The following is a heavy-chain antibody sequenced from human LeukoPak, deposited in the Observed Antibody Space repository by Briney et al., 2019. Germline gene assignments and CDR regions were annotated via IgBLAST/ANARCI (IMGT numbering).Heavy chain of an antibody. V-gene: IGHV3-48*01. CDR2: ISSSSSTI. D-gene: IGHD6-6*01. Sequence: GGSLRLSCAASGFTFSSYSMNWVRQAPGKGLEWVSYISSSSSTIYYADSVKGRFTISRDNSKNTLYLQMNSLRAEDTAVYYCARGVSSSYLYYYYYYYMDVWGKGTTVTVSS. CDR3: ARGVSSSYLYYYYYYYMDV. J-gene: IGHJ6*03. CDR1: GFTFSSYS.